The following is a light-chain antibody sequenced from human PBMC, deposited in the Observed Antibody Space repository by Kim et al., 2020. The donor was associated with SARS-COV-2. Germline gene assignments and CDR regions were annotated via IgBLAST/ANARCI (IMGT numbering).Light chain of an antibody. CDR3: SAWDSSLSAWV. CDR2: RNN. Sequence: QAGLTQPPLVSTGLRQTATLTCTGNSNNVGNQGAAWLQQHQGHPPKLLSCRNNNRPSGISERLSASRVGNTASLTITGLQPEDETGYYCSAWDSSLSAWVFGGGTQLTFL. CDR1: SNNVGNQG. V-gene: IGLV10-54*01. J-gene: IGLJ3*02.